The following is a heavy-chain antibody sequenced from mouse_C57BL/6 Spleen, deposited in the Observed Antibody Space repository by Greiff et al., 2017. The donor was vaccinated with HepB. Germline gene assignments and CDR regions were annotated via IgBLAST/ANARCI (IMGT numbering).Heavy chain of an antibody. CDR3: ARKGGNWYFDV. CDR1: GYTFTDYY. V-gene: IGHV1-19*01. J-gene: IGHJ1*03. D-gene: IGHD1-1*02. CDR2: INPYNGGT. Sequence: VQLKQSGPVLVKPGASVKMSCKASGYTFTDYYMNWVKQSPGKSLEWIGVINPYNGGTSYNQKFKGKATLTVDKSSSTAYMELNSLTYEDSAVYYCARKGGNWYFDVWGTGTTVTVSS.